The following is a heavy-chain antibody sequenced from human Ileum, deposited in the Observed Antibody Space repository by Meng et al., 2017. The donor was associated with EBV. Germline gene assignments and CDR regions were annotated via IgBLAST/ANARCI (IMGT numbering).Heavy chain of an antibody. V-gene: IGHV4-4*02. D-gene: IGHD3-10*01. CDR2: IPHRGSS. CDR1: GASITNHNW. Sequence: QLPDSGPARVKPTGPRSLPFVVSGASITNHNWWAWFRHPPGKGLEWIGEIPHRGSSAYNPSLKSRVSMSIDKSKNQFSLMLTSVTAADTAVYHCLRGSGGSVWGQGTLVTVSS. J-gene: IGHJ1*01. CDR3: LRGSGGSV.